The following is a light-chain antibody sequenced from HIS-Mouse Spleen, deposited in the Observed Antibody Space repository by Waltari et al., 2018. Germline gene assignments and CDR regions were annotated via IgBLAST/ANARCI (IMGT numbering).Light chain of an antibody. CDR1: SSNIGSNY. J-gene: IGLJ2*01. V-gene: IGLV1-47*01. CDR2: RNN. CDR3: AAWDDSLSGV. Sequence: QSVLTQPPSASGTPGQRVTISCSGSSSNIGSNYVYWYQQLPGTAPKRLIYRNNQRPSGVPDRFPGSKSGTSASLAISGLRSEDEADYYCAAWDDSLSGVFGGGTKLTVL.